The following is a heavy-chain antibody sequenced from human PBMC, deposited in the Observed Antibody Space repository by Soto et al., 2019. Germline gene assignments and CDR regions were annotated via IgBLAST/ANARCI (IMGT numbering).Heavy chain of an antibody. CDR2: IYHSGST. D-gene: IGHD1-26*01. CDR1: GRYISSSNS. V-gene: IGHV4-4*03. J-gene: IGHJ6*02. Sequence: PETLSLTCALAGRYISSSNSWSWVRKPPGKGLEWIGEIYHSGSTNYNPSLKSRVTISVDKSKNQFSLRLTSVTAADTAVYYCARVSGSYYYGMDVWGQGTTVTVSS. CDR3: ARVSGSYYYGMDV.